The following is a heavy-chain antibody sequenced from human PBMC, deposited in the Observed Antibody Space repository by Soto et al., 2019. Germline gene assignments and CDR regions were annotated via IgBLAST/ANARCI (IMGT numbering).Heavy chain of an antibody. CDR3: AKERGTIYFDY. CDR1: GFTFSSYW. Sequence: GGSLRLSCAASGFTFSSYWMHWVRQAPGKGLVWVSRINSDGSSTSYADSVKGRFTISRDNAKNTLYLQMNSLRTEDTALYYCAKERGTIYFDYWGQGILVTVS. V-gene: IGHV3-74*01. J-gene: IGHJ4*02. D-gene: IGHD1-1*01. CDR2: INSDGSST.